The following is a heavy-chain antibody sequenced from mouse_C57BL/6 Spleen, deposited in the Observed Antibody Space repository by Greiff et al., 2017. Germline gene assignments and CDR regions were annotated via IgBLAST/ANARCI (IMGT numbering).Heavy chain of an antibody. Sequence: EVQLQQSGPELVKPGASVKIPCKASGYTFTDYNMDWVKQSHGKSLEWIGDINPNNGGTIYNQKFKGKATLTVDKSSSTAYMELRSLTSEDTAVYYCARHYYGSNSYSAMDYWGQGTSVTVSS. CDR2: INPNNGGT. D-gene: IGHD1-1*01. CDR1: GYTFTDYN. J-gene: IGHJ4*01. CDR3: ARHYYGSNSYSAMDY. V-gene: IGHV1-18*01.